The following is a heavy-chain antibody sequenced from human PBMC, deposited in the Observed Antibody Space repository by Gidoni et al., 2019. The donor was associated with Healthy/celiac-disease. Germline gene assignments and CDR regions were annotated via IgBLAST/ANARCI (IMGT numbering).Heavy chain of an antibody. CDR2: IYYSGST. J-gene: IGHJ4*02. D-gene: IGHD2-2*01. V-gene: IGHV4-39*01. CDR3: ARLIVVVPAANGYYFDY. Sequence: QLQLQESGPGLVKPSETLSLTCTVSGGSLSSSSYYWGWIRQPPGKGLEWIGSIYYSGSTYYHPSLKSRVTISVDTSKNQFSLKLSSVTAADTAVYYCARLIVVVPAANGYYFDYWGQGTLVTVSS. CDR1: GGSLSSSSYY.